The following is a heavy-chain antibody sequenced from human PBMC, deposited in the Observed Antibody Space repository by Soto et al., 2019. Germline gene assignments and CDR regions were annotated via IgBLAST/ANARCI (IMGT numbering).Heavy chain of an antibody. CDR1: GFTFSSYG. V-gene: IGHV3-30*18. CDR2: TSFDGGKK. D-gene: IGHD3-22*01. Sequence: GGSLRLSCAASGFTFSSYGIHWVRQAPGKGLEWVAVTSFDGGKKFFADSVKGRFTISRENSKNTLYLQMDSLRAEDTAVYYCAKDYYGSSGYLWNWFDPWGQGTLVTVSS. J-gene: IGHJ5*02. CDR3: AKDYYGSSGYLWNWFDP.